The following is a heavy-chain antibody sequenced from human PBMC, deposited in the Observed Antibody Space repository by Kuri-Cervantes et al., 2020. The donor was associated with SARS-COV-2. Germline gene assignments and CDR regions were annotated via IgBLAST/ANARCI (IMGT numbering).Heavy chain of an antibody. Sequence: GSLRLSCTVSGGSISSSSYYWGWIRQHPGKGLEWIGSIYYSGSTYYNPSLKSRVTISVDTSKNQFSLKLSSVTAADTAVYYCARGVVVPAAIRGGRWFDPWGQGTLVTVSS. CDR3: ARGVVVPAAIRGGRWFDP. CDR1: GGSISSSSYY. CDR2: IYYSGST. J-gene: IGHJ5*02. V-gene: IGHV4-39*07. D-gene: IGHD2-2*02.